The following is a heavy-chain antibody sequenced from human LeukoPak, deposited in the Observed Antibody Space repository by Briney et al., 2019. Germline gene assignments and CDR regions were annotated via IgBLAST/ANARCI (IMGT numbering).Heavy chain of an antibody. CDR2: IYYSGST. D-gene: IGHD3-22*01. CDR3: ARITMIVVAVFDAFDT. CDR1: GGSISSSSYY. J-gene: IGHJ3*02. V-gene: IGHV4-39*07. Sequence: SETLSLTCTVSGGSISSSSYYWGWIRQPPGKGLEWIGSIYYSGSTYYNPSLKSRVTISVDTSKNQFSLKLSSVTAADTAVYYCARITMIVVAVFDAFDTWGQGTMVTVSS.